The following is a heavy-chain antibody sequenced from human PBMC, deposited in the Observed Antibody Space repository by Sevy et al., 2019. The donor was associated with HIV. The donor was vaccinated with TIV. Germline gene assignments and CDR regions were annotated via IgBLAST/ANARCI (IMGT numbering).Heavy chain of an antibody. CDR3: AKDGHYYDSSGTAKGGVDY. CDR2: ISGSGGST. Sequence: GGSLRLSCAASGFTFSSYAMSWVRQAPGKGLEWVSAISGSGGSTYYADSVKGRFTISRDNSKNTLYLQMNSLRAEDTAVYYCAKDGHYYDSSGTAKGGVDYWGPGTLVTVSS. J-gene: IGHJ4*02. CDR1: GFTFSSYA. V-gene: IGHV3-23*01. D-gene: IGHD3-22*01.